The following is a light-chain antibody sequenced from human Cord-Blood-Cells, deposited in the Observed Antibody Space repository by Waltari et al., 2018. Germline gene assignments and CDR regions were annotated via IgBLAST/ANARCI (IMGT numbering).Light chain of an antibody. V-gene: IGKV1-39*01. J-gene: IGKJ2*01. CDR1: QSISSY. CDR3: XXXYSTPYT. CDR2: AAS. Sequence: QMTQSPSSLSXSVGDRVTITCRASQSISSYLNWYQQKPGKAPKLLIYAASSLQSGVPSXFXGXXSGTDFTLTISSLQPXDFXTXYCXXXYSTPYTXGXXXKLEIK.